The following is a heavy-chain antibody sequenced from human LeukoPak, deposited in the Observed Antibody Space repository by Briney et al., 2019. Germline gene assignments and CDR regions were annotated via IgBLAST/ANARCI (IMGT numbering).Heavy chain of an antibody. Sequence: PSETLSLTCAVYGGSFSGYYWSWIRQPPGKGLEWIGEINHSGSTNYNPSLKSRVAISVDTSKNQFSLKLSSVTAADTAVYYCARGYNWNEAYFDYWGQGTLVTVSS. D-gene: IGHD1-1*01. CDR3: ARGYNWNEAYFDY. CDR1: GGSFSGYY. J-gene: IGHJ4*02. CDR2: INHSGST. V-gene: IGHV4-34*01.